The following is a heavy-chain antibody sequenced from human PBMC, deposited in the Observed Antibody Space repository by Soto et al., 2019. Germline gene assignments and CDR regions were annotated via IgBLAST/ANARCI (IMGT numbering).Heavy chain of an antibody. CDR2: ISYTGANQ. CDR1: GFTFSPYA. CDR3: ARDAILYGRGAYYDR. Sequence: QVRLVESGGGAVQPGDSLRLSCDASGFTFSPYALHWVRQAPGKGLEWVAFISYTGANQYYADSVKGRFTVSRDNSKNLASLQMASLKPEESAVYYCARDAILYGRGAYYDRWGKGTLATVSS. V-gene: IGHV3-30-3*01. J-gene: IGHJ5*02. D-gene: IGHD3-16*01.